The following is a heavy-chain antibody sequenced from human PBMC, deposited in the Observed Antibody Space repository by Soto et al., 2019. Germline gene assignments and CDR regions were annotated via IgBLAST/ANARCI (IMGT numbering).Heavy chain of an antibody. V-gene: IGHV3-33*01. CDR1: EFTFSNFG. CDR2: IYYDGSNE. D-gene: IGHD2-15*01. Sequence: QVQLVESGGGVVQPGRSLRLSCAASEFTFSNFGMHWLRQAPGKGLEWVAVIYYDGSNEYYADSVKGRFTISRDNSKNTLYLQMNSLRAEDTAVYYCARVDVVVAADAFDIWGQGTMVTVSS. CDR3: ARVDVVVAADAFDI. J-gene: IGHJ3*02.